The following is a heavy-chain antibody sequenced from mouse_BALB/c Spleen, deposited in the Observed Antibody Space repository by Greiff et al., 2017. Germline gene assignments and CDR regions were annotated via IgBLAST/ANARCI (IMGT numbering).Heavy chain of an antibody. CDR2: ISSGGGST. V-gene: IGHV5-12-1*01. CDR1: GFAFSSYD. CDR3: ARRRGYYAMDY. J-gene: IGHJ4*01. Sequence: EVKLVESGGGLVKPGGSLKLSCAASGFAFSSYDMSWVRQTPEKRLEWVAYISSGGGSTYYPDTVKGRFTISRDNAKNTLYLQMSSLKSEDTAMYYCARRRGYYAMDYWGQGTSVTVSS.